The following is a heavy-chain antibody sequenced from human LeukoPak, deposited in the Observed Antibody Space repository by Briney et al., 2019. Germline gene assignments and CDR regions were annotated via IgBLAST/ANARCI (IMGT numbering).Heavy chain of an antibody. CDR2: INSDGTST. J-gene: IGHJ4*02. V-gene: IGHV3-74*01. D-gene: IGHD4-11*01. CDR3: ARDTGYSNYDY. CDR1: GFTFTSYW. Sequence: GGSLRLSCAASGFTFTSYWMHWVRHAPGKGLVWVSRINSDGTSTTYADSVKGRFTISRDNAKNTLYLQMNRLRADDTAMYYCARDTGYSNYDYWGQGTLVTVSS.